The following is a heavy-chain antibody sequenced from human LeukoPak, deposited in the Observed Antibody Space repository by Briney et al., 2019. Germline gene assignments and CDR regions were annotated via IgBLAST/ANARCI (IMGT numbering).Heavy chain of an antibody. Sequence: SVRVSCKASGGTFSSYAISWVRQAPGQGLEWMGGIIPIFDTANYAQKFQGRVTITADKSTSTAYMELSSLRPEDTAVYYCAKESDIVVVPAGNWFDPWGQGTLVTVSS. CDR2: IIPIFDTA. V-gene: IGHV1-69*06. CDR3: AKESDIVVVPAGNWFDP. J-gene: IGHJ5*02. D-gene: IGHD2-2*01. CDR1: GGTFSSYA.